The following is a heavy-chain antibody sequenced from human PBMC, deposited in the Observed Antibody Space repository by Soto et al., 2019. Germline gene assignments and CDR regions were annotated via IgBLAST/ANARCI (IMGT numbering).Heavy chain of an antibody. CDR2: INHSGST. D-gene: IGHD3-3*01. V-gene: IGHV4-34*01. Sequence: SETLSLTCSVYGGSFSDYYWSRIRQPPGKGLEWIGEINHSGSTNYNPSLKSRVTISVHTSKNQFSLKLSSVTAADTAVYYCARARKGSGSDYYYHYGMDVWGKGTTVTVSS. CDR3: ARARKGSGSDYYYHYGMDV. J-gene: IGHJ6*04. CDR1: GGSFSDYY.